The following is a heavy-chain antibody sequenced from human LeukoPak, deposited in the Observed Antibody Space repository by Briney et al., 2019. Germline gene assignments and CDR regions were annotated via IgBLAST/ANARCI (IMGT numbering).Heavy chain of an antibody. CDR2: INPDGNKK. Sequence: GGSLRLSCAVSGLTFISSWMDRVRQAPGKGLEWVAGINPDGNKKYSADSVKGRFTISRDNAENSLYLQMNSLRVEDTAFYYCARDLTYSRLDYWGQGMLVTVSS. CDR1: GLTFISSW. J-gene: IGHJ4*02. V-gene: IGHV3-7*01. CDR3: ARDLTYSRLDY. D-gene: IGHD5-18*01.